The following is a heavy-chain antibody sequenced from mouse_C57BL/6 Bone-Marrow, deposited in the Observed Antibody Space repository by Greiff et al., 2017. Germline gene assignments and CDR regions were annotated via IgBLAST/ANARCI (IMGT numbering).Heavy chain of an antibody. Sequence: EVQVVESGPELVKPGASVKISCKASGYSFTDYNMNWVKQSNGKSLEWIGVINPNYGTTSYNQKFKGKATLTVDQSSSTAYMQLNSLTSEDSAVYYCARGGWLLPEFDYWGQGTTLTVSS. V-gene: IGHV1-39*01. J-gene: IGHJ2*01. CDR1: GYSFTDYN. CDR3: ARGGWLLPEFDY. CDR2: INPNYGTT. D-gene: IGHD2-3*01.